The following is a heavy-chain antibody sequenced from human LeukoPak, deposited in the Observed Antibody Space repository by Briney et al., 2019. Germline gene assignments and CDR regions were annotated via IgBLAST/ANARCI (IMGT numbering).Heavy chain of an antibody. CDR3: ARVGPHCGGDCYWFGDY. CDR2: ISSSSSYI. J-gene: IGHJ4*02. V-gene: IGHV3-21*01. Sequence: PGGSLRLSCAASGFTFSSYSMNWVRPAPGKGLEWVSSISSSSSYIYYADSVKGRFTISRDNAKNSLYLQMNSLRAEDTAVYYCARVGPHCGGDCYWFGDYWGQGTLVTVSS. D-gene: IGHD2-21*02. CDR1: GFTFSSYS.